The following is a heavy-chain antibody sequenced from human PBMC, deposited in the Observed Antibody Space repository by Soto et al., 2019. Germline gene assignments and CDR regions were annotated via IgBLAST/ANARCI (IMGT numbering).Heavy chain of an antibody. J-gene: IGHJ3*02. CDR2: IIPIFGTA. V-gene: IGHV1-69*13. CDR1: GGTFSSYA. CDR3: ANENRLYLPWAFDI. Sequence: SVKVSCKASGGTFSSYAISWVRQAPGQGLEWMGGIIPIFGTANYAQKFQGRVTITADESTSTAYMELSSLRSEDTAVHYCANENRLYLPWAFDIWGQGTMVTVSS.